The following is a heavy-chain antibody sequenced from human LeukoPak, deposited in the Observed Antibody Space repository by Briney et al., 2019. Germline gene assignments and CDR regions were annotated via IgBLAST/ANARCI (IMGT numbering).Heavy chain of an antibody. CDR3: ARAVYSGSYLGY. CDR1: GFTFSNYW. CDR2: INNDGSST. Sequence: QPGGPLRLSCAASGFTFSNYWMHWVRQAPGKGLGWVSRINNDGSSTSYADSVKGRFTISRDNARNTLYLQMNSLRAEDTAVYYCARAVYSGSYLGYWGQGTLVTVSS. J-gene: IGHJ4*02. D-gene: IGHD1-26*01. V-gene: IGHV3-74*01.